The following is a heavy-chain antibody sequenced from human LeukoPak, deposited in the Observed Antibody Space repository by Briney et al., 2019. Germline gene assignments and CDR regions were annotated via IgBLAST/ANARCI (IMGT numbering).Heavy chain of an antibody. D-gene: IGHD1-26*01. J-gene: IGHJ6*03. CDR1: GFTFNTYN. CDR3: ARDPYSGNYGDYYYYYMDV. Sequence: GGSLRLSCSASGFTFNTYNMNWVRQAPGKGLEWVSSITSSSSYIYYADSVKGRFTISRDNAKSSLYLQMNSLRDEDTAVYYCARDPYSGNYGDYYYYYMDVWGKGTTVTISS. CDR2: ITSSSSYI. V-gene: IGHV3-21*01.